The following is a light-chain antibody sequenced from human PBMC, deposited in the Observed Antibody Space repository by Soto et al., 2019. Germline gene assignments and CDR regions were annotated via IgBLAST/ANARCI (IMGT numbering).Light chain of an antibody. CDR1: QTISSW. CDR2: KAS. J-gene: IGKJ1*01. CDR3: QQIRT. V-gene: IGKV1-5*03. Sequence: DIQMTQSPSTLSGSVGDRVTITCRASQTISSWLAWYQQKPGKAPKLLIYKASTLKSGVPSRFSGSGSGTEFTLTISSLKHDHFATYSCQQIRTFGQGTQVDIX.